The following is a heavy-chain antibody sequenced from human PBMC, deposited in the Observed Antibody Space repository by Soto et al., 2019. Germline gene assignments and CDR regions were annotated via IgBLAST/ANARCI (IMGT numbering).Heavy chain of an antibody. CDR1: GGSISSGGYY. Sequence: SETLSLTCAVSGGSISSGGYYWSWIRQQPGKGLEWIGYIYHSGSTYYNPSLKSRVTISVDRSKNQFSLKLSSVTAADTAVYYCVRDPETFYYGMDVWGQGTTVTVSS. CDR3: VRDPETFYYGMDV. J-gene: IGHJ6*02. CDR2: IYHSGST. V-gene: IGHV4-30-2*01.